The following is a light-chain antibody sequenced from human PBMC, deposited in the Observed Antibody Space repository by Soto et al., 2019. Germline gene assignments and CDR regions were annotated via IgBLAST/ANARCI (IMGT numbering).Light chain of an antibody. V-gene: IGLV2-14*03. CDR3: SSYTSSITRV. CDR2: DVS. J-gene: IGLJ1*01. Sequence: QCALTQPASVSGSPGQSITISCTGTSNNVGGYNYVSWYQQHPGKAPKLMIYDVSNRPSGVSNRFSGSKSGNTASLTISGLQAEDEADYYCSSYTSSITRVFGTGTKLTVL. CDR1: SNNVGGYNY.